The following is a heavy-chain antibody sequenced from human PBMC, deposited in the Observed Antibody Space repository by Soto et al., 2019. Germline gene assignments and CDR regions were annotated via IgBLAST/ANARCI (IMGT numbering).Heavy chain of an antibody. J-gene: IGHJ5*01. CDR1: GFTFSSFA. CDR3: ARDITRFGEVFDS. V-gene: IGHV3-30-3*01. D-gene: IGHD3-10*02. Sequence: QVQLVESGGGVVQPGRSLRLSCAASGFTFSSFAMHWVRQAPGKGLEWVAVISYDESNKYYAESVKGRFTISRDNSKNTLFLQMNSLRAEDTAVYYCARDITRFGEVFDSGGQGTLVPVSS. CDR2: ISYDESNK.